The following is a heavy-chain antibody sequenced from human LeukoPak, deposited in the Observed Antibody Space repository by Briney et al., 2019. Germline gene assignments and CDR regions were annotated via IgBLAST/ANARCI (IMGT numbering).Heavy chain of an antibody. CDR2: INPNSGGT. J-gene: IGHJ3*02. V-gene: IGHV1-2*02. CDR1: GYTFTGYY. CDR3: ASFEVYDSSGYSYDAFDI. D-gene: IGHD3-22*01. Sequence: AASVKVSCKASGYTFTGYYMHWVRQAPGQGLEWMGWINPNSGGTNYAQKFQGRVTMTRDTSISTAYMELSRLRSDDTAVYYCASFEVYDSSGYSYDAFDIWGQGTMVTVSS.